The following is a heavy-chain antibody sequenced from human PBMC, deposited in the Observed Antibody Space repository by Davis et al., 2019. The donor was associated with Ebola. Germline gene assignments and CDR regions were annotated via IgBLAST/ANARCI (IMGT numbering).Heavy chain of an antibody. Sequence: AASVKVSCKASGYTFTNYDINWVRQATGQGLEWMGWISAYNGNTNYAQKLQGRVTMTTDTSTSTAYMELRSLRSDDTAVYYCAREIPGSSSDYWGQGTLVTVSS. CDR2: ISAYNGNT. V-gene: IGHV1-18*01. J-gene: IGHJ4*02. CDR3: AREIPGSSSDY. CDR1: GYTFTNYD. D-gene: IGHD6-6*01.